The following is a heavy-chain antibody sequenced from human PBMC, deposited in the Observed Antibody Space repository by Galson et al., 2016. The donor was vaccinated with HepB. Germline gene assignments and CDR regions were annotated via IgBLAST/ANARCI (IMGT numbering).Heavy chain of an antibody. V-gene: IGHV1-46*01. Sequence: SVKVSCKASGYTFFNYYIHWVRQAPGQGLEWMAMINPSSGSTIYAREFQGKISVTRDTASVPSDTSTGTVHLFLSSLRHEDTAVHYCARLGGTLTGYDNFDNLRGYFDLWGRGSLVTVSS. D-gene: IGHD3-9*01. CDR2: INPSSGST. CDR3: ARLGGTLTGYDNFDNLRGYFDL. J-gene: IGHJ2*01. CDR1: GYTFFNYY.